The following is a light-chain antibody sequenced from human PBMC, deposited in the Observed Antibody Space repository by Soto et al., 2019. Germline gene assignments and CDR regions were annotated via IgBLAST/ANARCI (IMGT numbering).Light chain of an antibody. Sequence: EIVLTQSPGTLSLSPGDRATLSCRASQSLSRSSLAWYQQKPGRAPRLLIYGASSRATGIPDRFSGSGSGTDFTLTISSLQPDDFATYYCQQYNSYWTFGQGTKVDIK. J-gene: IGKJ1*01. CDR3: QQYNSYWT. CDR1: QSLSRSS. CDR2: GAS. V-gene: IGKV3-20*01.